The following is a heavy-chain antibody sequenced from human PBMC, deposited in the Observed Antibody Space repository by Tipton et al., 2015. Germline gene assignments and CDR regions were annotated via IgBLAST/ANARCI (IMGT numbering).Heavy chain of an antibody. V-gene: IGHV4-61*01. D-gene: IGHD6-19*01. CDR2: LYYCGNT. CDR1: GGSVCNGNFY. Sequence: TLSLTCTVSGGSVCNGNFYWTWIRQPPGKSLEWIGHLYYCGNTNYSPSLKSRVTISVDTPKNQFSLELNSVTAADTAVYYCASWVVPGTLVYWGQGTLVTVSS. J-gene: IGHJ4*02. CDR3: ASWVVPGTLVY.